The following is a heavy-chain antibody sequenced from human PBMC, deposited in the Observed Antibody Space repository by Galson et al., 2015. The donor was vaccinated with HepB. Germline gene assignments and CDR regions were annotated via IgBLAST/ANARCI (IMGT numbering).Heavy chain of an antibody. V-gene: IGHV1-69*13. J-gene: IGHJ6*03. CDR3: ARVSSDIVVVVAADYYYMDV. CDR2: IIPIFGTA. D-gene: IGHD2-15*01. CDR1: GYTFTGYY. Sequence: SVKVSCKASGYTFTGYYMHWVRQAPGQGLEWMGGIIPIFGTANYAQKFQGRVTITADESTSTAYMELSSLRSEDTAVYYCARVSSDIVVVVAADYYYMDVWGKGTTVTVSS.